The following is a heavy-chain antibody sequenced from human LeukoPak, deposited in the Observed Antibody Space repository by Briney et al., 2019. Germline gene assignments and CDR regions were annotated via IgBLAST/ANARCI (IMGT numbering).Heavy chain of an antibody. D-gene: IGHD6-6*01. V-gene: IGHV4-59*01. CDR1: GGSISTYY. CDR2: IYYSGST. CDR3: ARAPSAKNSSPYFFDY. Sequence: SESLSLTCTVSGGSISTYYWSWIRQPPGKGLEWIGYIYYSGSTNYNPSLKSRVTISVDTSKNQFSLKLSSVTAADTAVYYCARAPSAKNSSPYFFDYWGQGTLVTVSS. J-gene: IGHJ4*02.